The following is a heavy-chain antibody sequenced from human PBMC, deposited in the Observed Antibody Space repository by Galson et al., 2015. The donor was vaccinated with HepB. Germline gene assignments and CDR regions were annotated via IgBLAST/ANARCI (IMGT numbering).Heavy chain of an antibody. Sequence: SLRLSCAASGSNFRGYAMHWVRQAPGKGLEWVAAISYDGSDKNYINSVKGRFSISRDNSKNTLYVDMDSLRVEDTAVYYCAKGSGMIGDRYLDYWGPGTLVTVSS. CDR1: GSNFRGYA. CDR3: AKGSGMIGDRYLDY. J-gene: IGHJ4*02. CDR2: ISYDGSDK. V-gene: IGHV3-30*18. D-gene: IGHD3-22*01.